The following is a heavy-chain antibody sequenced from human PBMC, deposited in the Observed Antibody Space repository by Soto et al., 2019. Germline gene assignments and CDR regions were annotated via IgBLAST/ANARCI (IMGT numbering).Heavy chain of an antibody. CDR3: ARGALGAFYI. CDR1: GDSVSSNSAA. Sequence: QVQLQQSGPGLVKPSQTLSLTCAISGDSVSSNSAAWNWIRQSPSKGLEWVGRTYYRSKWYNHYAVAVKSRITIHPDTSKNQFSLKLNSVTPEDTAVYYCARGALGAFYIWGQGTMVTVAS. CDR2: TYYRSKWYN. V-gene: IGHV6-1*01. J-gene: IGHJ3*02.